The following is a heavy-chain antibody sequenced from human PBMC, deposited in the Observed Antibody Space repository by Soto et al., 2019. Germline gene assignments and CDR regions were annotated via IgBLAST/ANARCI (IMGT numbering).Heavy chain of an antibody. D-gene: IGHD6-13*01. CDR2: IYSGGRN. Sequence: SETLSLTCTVSGGSISSFYWSWIRQPAGKGLEWIGRIYSGGRNNYNPSLKSRVTMSVDTSKSQFSLRLSSVTSADTAMYYCARWSSRWDYWGQGTLVTVSS. V-gene: IGHV4-4*07. CDR1: GGSISSFY. CDR3: ARWSSRWDY. J-gene: IGHJ4*02.